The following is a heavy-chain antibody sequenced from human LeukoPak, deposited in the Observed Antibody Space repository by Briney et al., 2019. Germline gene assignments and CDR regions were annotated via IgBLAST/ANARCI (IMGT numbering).Heavy chain of an antibody. D-gene: IGHD4-11*01. V-gene: IGHV3-49*04. Sequence: GGSLRLSCTASGFTFGDYAMSWARQAPGKGLEWVGFIRSKTYGETTEYAASVKGRFIISRDDSKTIVYLEMNSLKIEDTAVYYCTGPGSIDTVMVAYWGQGTLVTVSS. CDR3: TGPGSIDTVMVAY. CDR2: IRSKTYGETT. J-gene: IGHJ4*02. CDR1: GFTFGDYA.